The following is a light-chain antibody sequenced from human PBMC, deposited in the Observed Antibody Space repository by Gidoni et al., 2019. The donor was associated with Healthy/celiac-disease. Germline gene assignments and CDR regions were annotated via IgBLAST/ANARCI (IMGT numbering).Light chain of an antibody. Sequence: SSELTQDPAVSVDMGQTVRITCQGDSLGSYYAGWYQQKTGQAPVLVIYGKNNRPSGLPGRFSVSSSGNTASLTITGAQAEDAADYYRNSRDISGHHSVFGTGTQVTVL. CDR3: NSRDISGHHSV. V-gene: IGLV3-19*01. CDR2: GKN. CDR1: SLGSYY. J-gene: IGLJ1*01.